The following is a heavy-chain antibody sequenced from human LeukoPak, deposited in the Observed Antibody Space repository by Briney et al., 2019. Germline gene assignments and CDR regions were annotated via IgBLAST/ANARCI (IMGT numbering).Heavy chain of an antibody. CDR2: INPNSGGT. J-gene: IGHJ3*02. Sequence: GASVKVSCKVSGYTFRDDYIHWVRQAPGQGLEWMGWINPNSGGTNYAQKFQGRVTMTRDTSISTAYMELSRLRSDDTAVYYCARVSYSSGWYLFDIWGQGTMVTVSS. D-gene: IGHD6-19*01. CDR1: GYTFRDDY. V-gene: IGHV1-2*02. CDR3: ARVSYSSGWYLFDI.